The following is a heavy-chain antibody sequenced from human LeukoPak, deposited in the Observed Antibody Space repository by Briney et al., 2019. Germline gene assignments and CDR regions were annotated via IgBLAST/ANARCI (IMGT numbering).Heavy chain of an antibody. D-gene: IGHD4-17*01. CDR1: GGSISSYY. Sequence: PSETLSLTCTVSGGSISSYYWSWIRQPPGKGLEWIGYIYYSGGTNYNPSLKSRVTISVDTSKNQFSLKLSSVTAADTAVYYCARGLNGDQYYYYYYMDVWGKGTTVTVSS. CDR2: IYYSGGT. J-gene: IGHJ6*03. V-gene: IGHV4-59*01. CDR3: ARGLNGDQYYYYYYMDV.